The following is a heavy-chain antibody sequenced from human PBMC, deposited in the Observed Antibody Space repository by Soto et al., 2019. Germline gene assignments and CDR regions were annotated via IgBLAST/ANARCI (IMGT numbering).Heavy chain of an antibody. Sequence: EVQLVESGGGLVKPGGSLRLSCAASGFTFSSYSMNWVRQAPGKGLEWVSSISSSSSYIYYADSVKGRFTISRDNAKNSLYLQMNSLRAEDTGVYYCARVKVLLWFGPTPRNDAFDIWGQGTMVTVSS. CDR3: ARVKVLLWFGPTPRNDAFDI. J-gene: IGHJ3*02. CDR2: ISSSSSYI. CDR1: GFTFSSYS. D-gene: IGHD3-10*01. V-gene: IGHV3-21*01.